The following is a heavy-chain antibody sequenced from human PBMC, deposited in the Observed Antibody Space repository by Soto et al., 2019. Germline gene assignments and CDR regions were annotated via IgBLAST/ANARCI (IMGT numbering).Heavy chain of an antibody. Sequence: QVQLVQSGAEVKKPGSSVKVSCKASGGTFSSYAISWVRQAPGQGLEWMGGIIPIFGTANYAQKFQGSVTITADESTSTAYMELSSLRAEDTAVYYCARAIWSFGELLQSSGMDVWGQGTTVTVSS. CDR1: GGTFSSYA. V-gene: IGHV1-69*01. J-gene: IGHJ6*02. CDR3: ARAIWSFGELLQSSGMDV. D-gene: IGHD3-10*01. CDR2: IIPIFGTA.